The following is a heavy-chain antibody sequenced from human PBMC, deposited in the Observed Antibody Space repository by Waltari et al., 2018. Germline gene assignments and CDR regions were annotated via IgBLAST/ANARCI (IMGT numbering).Heavy chain of an antibody. D-gene: IGHD4-17*01. V-gene: IGHV3-23*01. J-gene: IGHJ4*02. CDR3: AKLQAYTVPTGVLDY. CDR1: GFTVSSYA. Sequence: EVQLLESGGGLVQPGGSLRLSCAASGFTVSSYAMTWVRQAQGKGLEWVSAISGSGGSTYYADSVKGRFTISRDNSKNPLYLQMNSLRAEDTAVYYCAKLQAYTVPTGVLDYWGQGTLVTVSS. CDR2: ISGSGGST.